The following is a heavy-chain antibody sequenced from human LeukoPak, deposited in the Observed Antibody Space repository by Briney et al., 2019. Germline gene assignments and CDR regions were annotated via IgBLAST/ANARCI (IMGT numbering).Heavy chain of an antibody. Sequence: GGSLRLSCAASGFTFSSYGMHWVRQAPGKGLEWVAFIRYDGSNKYYAGSVKGRFTISRDNSKNTLYLQMNSLRADDTAVYYCAKSHHVTAIDYWGQGTLVTVSS. V-gene: IGHV3-30*02. J-gene: IGHJ4*02. CDR2: IRYDGSNK. CDR3: AKSHHVTAIDY. D-gene: IGHD2-21*02. CDR1: GFTFSSYG.